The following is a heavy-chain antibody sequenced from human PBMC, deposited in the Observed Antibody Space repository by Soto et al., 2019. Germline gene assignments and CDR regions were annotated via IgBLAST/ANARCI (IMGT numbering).Heavy chain of an antibody. V-gene: IGHV1-69*13. CDR2: IIPIFGTA. CDR1: GGTFSSYA. CDR3: ARDDPVVAATQGAFKI. Sequence: SVKVSCKASGGTFSSYAISWVRQAPGQGLEWMGGIIPIFGTANYAQKFQGRVTITADESTSTAYMELSSLRSEDTAVYYCARDDPVVAATQGAFKIWGRGTRVTVSS. J-gene: IGHJ3*02. D-gene: IGHD2-15*01.